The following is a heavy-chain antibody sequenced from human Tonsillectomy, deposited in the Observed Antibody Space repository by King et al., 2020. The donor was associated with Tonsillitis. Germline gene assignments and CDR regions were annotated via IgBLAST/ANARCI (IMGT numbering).Heavy chain of an antibody. CDR1: GGSISSASSY. V-gene: IGHV4-61*02. CDR3: ARGANNYYYYYMDV. Sequence: PLQESGPGLVKPSQTLSLTCTVSGGSISSASSYWSWIRQPAGKGLEWIGRVYTSGSTNYNPSLKSRVTISLDTSRNHFSLKLSSVTAADTAVYYCARGANNYYYYYMDVWGTGTTVTVSS. CDR2: VYTSGST. J-gene: IGHJ6*03.